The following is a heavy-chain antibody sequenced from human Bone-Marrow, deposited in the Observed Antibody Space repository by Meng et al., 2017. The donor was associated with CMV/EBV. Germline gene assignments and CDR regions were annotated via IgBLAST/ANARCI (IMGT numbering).Heavy chain of an antibody. J-gene: IGHJ5*02. D-gene: IGHD4/OR15-4a*01. CDR3: ARLTISGFDP. CDR1: GGSFSGYY. V-gene: IGHV4-34*01. CDR2: ISHSGNT. Sequence: SETLSLTCTVYGGSFSGYYWNWIRQPPGKGLEWIGEISHSGNTNFNPSLKSRVTISVDTSKNQFSLKLNSVTAADTAVYYCARLTISGFDPWGQGNLVNVSS.